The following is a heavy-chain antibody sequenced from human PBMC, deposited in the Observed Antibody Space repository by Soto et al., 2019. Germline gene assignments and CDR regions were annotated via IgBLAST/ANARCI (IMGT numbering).Heavy chain of an antibody. V-gene: IGHV4-39*01. J-gene: IGHJ4*02. Sequence: SETLSLTCTVSGISGSTSDYYWVWFRQPPGKVLDWIGNIYYSGITFYNPSLRSRVTLSVDTSKNQFSLRLNSVTAADTAVYFCAGFVVPASRNSDFDYWGQGTLVTVSS. D-gene: IGHD2-15*01. CDR3: AGFVVPASRNSDFDY. CDR2: IYYSGIT. CDR1: GISGSTSDYY.